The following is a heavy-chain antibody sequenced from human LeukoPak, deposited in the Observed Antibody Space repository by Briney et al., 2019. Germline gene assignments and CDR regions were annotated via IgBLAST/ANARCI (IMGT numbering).Heavy chain of an antibody. D-gene: IGHD6-13*01. CDR2: MYYSGST. Sequence: SETLSLTCTVSGGSINSTNHYWGWIRQPPAKGLAWIGTMYYSGSTYYNPSLKSRVTISVYTSKNQFSLKLSSVTAADTAIYYCARQVTSSRRTPFDYWGQGTLVTVSS. CDR1: GGSINSTNHY. J-gene: IGHJ4*02. CDR3: ARQVTSSRRTPFDY. V-gene: IGHV4-39*01.